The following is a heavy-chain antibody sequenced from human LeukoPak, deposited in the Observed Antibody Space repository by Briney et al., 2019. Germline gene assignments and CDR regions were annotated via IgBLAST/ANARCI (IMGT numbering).Heavy chain of an antibody. CDR3: ARNDDYWYFDL. J-gene: IGHJ2*01. D-gene: IGHD1-1*01. CDR2: IYYSGST. V-gene: IGHV4-59*01. CDR1: GVSFSGYY. Sequence: SETLSLTCTVYGVSFSGYYWSWIRQPPGKGLQWIGYIYYSGSTNYNPSLKSRVTISIDTSKNQFSLKLSSVTAADTAVYYCARNDDYWYFDLWGRGTLVTVSS.